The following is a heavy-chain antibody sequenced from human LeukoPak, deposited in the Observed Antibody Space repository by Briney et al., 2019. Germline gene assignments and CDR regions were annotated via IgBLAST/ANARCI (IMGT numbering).Heavy chain of an antibody. CDR2: IYYSGST. J-gene: IGHJ6*04. Sequence: PSETLSLTCTVSGGSISSYYWSWIRQPPGKGLEWIGYIYYSGSTNYNPSLKSRVTMSVDTSKNQFSLKLNSVTAADTAVYYCASTMIRGKMDVWGKGTTVTVSS. CDR3: ASTMIRGKMDV. CDR1: GGSISSYY. D-gene: IGHD3-10*01. V-gene: IGHV4-59*12.